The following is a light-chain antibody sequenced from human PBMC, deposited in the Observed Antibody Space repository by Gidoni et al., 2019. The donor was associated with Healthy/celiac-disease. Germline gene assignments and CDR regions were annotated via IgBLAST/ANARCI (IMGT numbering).Light chain of an antibody. J-gene: IGKJ5*01. Sequence: DIQMTQSPSSLSASVGDRVTITGRASQSISSYLNWYKQQPGKAPKLLIYAASSLQSGVPSRFSGSGSGTDFTLTISSLQPEDFETYYCQQSYSTPITFGQGTRLEIK. CDR1: QSISSY. V-gene: IGKV1-39*01. CDR3: QQSYSTPIT. CDR2: AAS.